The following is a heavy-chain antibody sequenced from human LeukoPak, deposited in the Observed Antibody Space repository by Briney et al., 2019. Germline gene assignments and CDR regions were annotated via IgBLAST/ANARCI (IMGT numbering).Heavy chain of an antibody. D-gene: IGHD3-22*01. CDR1: GGTFSSYA. J-gene: IGHJ4*02. V-gene: IGHV1-69*06. CDR3: ARDLTHRRNYDNSGYQIVPAF. Sequence: SVTVSCKASGGTFSSYAISWVRQAPGQGLEWMGGIIPIFGTANYAQKFQGRVTITADKSTSTAYMEMRSLKSDDTAVYYCARDLTHRRNYDNSGYQIVPAFWGQGTLVTVSS. CDR2: IIPIFGTA.